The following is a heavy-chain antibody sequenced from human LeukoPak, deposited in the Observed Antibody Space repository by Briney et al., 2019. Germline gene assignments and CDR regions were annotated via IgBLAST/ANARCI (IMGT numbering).Heavy chain of an antibody. CDR3: AREPSSGYYSPHFDY. CDR2: IKQDGSEK. V-gene: IGHV3-7*01. CDR1: GFTFSSYL. Sequence: PGGSLRLSCAASGFTFSSYLMSWVRQAPGKGLEWVANIKQDGSEKYYVDSVKGRFTISRDNAKNSLYLQMNSLRAEDTAVYYCAREPSSGYYSPHFDYWGQGTLVTVSS. J-gene: IGHJ4*02. D-gene: IGHD3-22*01.